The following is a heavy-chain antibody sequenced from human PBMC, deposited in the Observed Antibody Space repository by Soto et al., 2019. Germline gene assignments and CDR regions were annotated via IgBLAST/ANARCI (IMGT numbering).Heavy chain of an antibody. CDR2: FTPQFGTA. CDR3: ARGVVSGFEFWYFDL. J-gene: IGHJ2*01. CDR1: GGTFRNHG. D-gene: IGHD5-12*01. V-gene: IGHV1-69*01. Sequence: QVQLVQSGAEVQKPGSSVKVSCKASGGTFRNHGISWLRQAPGQGLEWIGGFTPQFGTANYAPKLQGRVSITANEPATTASVALRTLRTKDTAVNFCARGVVSGFEFWYFDLWGRGTLITVSS.